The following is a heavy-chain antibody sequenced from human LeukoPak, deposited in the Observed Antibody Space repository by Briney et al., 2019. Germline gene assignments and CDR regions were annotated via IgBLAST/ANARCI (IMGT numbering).Heavy chain of an antibody. CDR3: ARVGSGSEIGDFDY. Sequence: ASVKVSCKVSGYTLTELSMHWVRQAPGKGLEWMGGFDPEDGETIYAQKFQGRVTMTRDTSTSTVYMELSSLRSEDTAVYYCARVGSGSEIGDFDYWGQGTLVTVSS. V-gene: IGHV1-24*01. D-gene: IGHD1-26*01. J-gene: IGHJ4*02. CDR2: FDPEDGET. CDR1: GYTLTELS.